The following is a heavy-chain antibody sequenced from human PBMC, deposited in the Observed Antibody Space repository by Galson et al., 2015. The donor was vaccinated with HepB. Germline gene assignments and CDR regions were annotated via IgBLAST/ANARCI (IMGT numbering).Heavy chain of an antibody. CDR2: INAGNGNT. J-gene: IGHJ6*02. V-gene: IGHV1-3*01. CDR3: ARVSVDCSGGSCYLDYYYGMDV. Sequence: SVKVSCKASGYTFTSYAMHWVRQAPGQRLEWMGWINAGNGNTKYSQKFQGRVTITRDTSASTAYMELSSLRSEDTAVYYCARVSVDCSGGSCYLDYYYGMDVWGQGTTVTVSS. D-gene: IGHD2-15*01. CDR1: GYTFTSYA.